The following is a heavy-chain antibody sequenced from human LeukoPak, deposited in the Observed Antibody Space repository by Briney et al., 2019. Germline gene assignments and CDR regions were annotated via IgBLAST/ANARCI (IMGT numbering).Heavy chain of an antibody. CDR3: ARVLRITIFGVVSPYGMDV. V-gene: IGHV4-34*01. CDR1: GGSFSGYY. Sequence: SETLSLTCAVYGGSFSGYYWSWIRQPPGKGLEWIGEINHSGSTNYNPSLKSRVTISVDTSKNQSSLKLSSVTAADTAVYYCARVLRITIFGVVSPYGMDVWGQGTTVTVSS. J-gene: IGHJ6*02. D-gene: IGHD3-3*01. CDR2: INHSGST.